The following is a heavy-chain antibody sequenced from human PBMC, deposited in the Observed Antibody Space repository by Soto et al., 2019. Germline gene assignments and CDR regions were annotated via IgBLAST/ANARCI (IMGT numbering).Heavy chain of an antibody. Sequence: PSETLCLTCTVSGDSISGGASFWSWIRQPPGKGLEWIANVYYSGSSYYNPSLKSRLTISVDTTKNQFSLQLKSMTAADTAVYYCAKLSCTSSTCYFPGWFDPWGQGTLVTVSS. CDR1: GDSISGGASF. CDR3: AKLSCTSSTCYFPGWFDP. V-gene: IGHV4-31*03. D-gene: IGHD2-2*01. J-gene: IGHJ5*02. CDR2: VYYSGSS.